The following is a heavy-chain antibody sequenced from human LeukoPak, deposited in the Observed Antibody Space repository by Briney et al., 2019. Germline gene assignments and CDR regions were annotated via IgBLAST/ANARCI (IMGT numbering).Heavy chain of an antibody. CDR2: INPSGGST. CDR3: ARAWTYYYDSSGYPDAFDI. V-gene: IGHV1-46*01. CDR1: GGTFSSYA. D-gene: IGHD3-22*01. J-gene: IGHJ3*02. Sequence: ASVKVSCKASGGTFSSYAISWVRQAPGQGLEWMGIINPSGGSTSYAQKFQGRVTMTRDTSTNTVYMELSSLRSEDTAVYYCARAWTYYYDSSGYPDAFDIWGQGTMVTVSS.